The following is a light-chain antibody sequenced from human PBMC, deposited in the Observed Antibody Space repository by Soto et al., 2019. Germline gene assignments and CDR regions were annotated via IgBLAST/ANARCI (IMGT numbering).Light chain of an antibody. CDR1: NTDVGQDKS. Sequence: QSALTQPASVSGSRGQSIIISCVGRNTDVGQDKSVSWYQQGPGKAPKLLIFEVTNRPSGVSNRFSGSRSGNTASLTISGLQPDDEGDYFCVSYVNYNTFVIFGGGTKLTVL. V-gene: IGLV2-14*01. CDR3: VSYVNYNTFVI. J-gene: IGLJ2*01. CDR2: EVT.